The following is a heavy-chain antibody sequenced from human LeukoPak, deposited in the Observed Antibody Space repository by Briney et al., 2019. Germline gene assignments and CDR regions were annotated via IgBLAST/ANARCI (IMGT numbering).Heavy chain of an antibody. Sequence: GGSLRLSCAASGSTFSSYSMNWVRQAPGKGLEWVSSITSSGRYIYYADSVKGRFTISRDNSENSLYLQMSSLRAEDTAVYYCAELGITMIGGVWGKGTTVTISS. J-gene: IGHJ6*04. CDR2: ITSSGRYI. D-gene: IGHD3-10*02. V-gene: IGHV3-21*01. CDR1: GSTFSSYS. CDR3: AELGITMIGGV.